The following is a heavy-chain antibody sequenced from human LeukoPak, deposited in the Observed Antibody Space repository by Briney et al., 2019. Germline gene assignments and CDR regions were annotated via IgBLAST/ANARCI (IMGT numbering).Heavy chain of an antibody. D-gene: IGHD5-12*01. Sequence: SETLSLTCTVSGYSISSGYYWGWIRQPPGKGLEWIGSIYHSGSTYYNPSLKSRVTISVDTSKNQFSLKLSSVTAADTAVYYCARDLNVDPLDYWGREPWSPSPQ. CDR2: IYHSGST. J-gene: IGHJ4*02. CDR1: GYSISSGYY. V-gene: IGHV4-38-2*02. CDR3: ARDLNVDPLDY.